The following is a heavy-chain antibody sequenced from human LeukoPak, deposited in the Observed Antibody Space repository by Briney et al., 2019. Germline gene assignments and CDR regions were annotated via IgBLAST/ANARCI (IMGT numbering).Heavy chain of an antibody. CDR3: ARLARHRANGVLGNYSDY. J-gene: IGHJ4*02. D-gene: IGHD2-8*01. CDR2: ISYDGSNK. Sequence: GGSLRLSCAASGFTFSSYAMHWVRQAPGKGLEWVAVISYDGSNKYYADSVKGRFTISRDNSKNTLYLQMNSLRAEDTAVYYCARLARHRANGVLGNYSDYWGQGTLVTVSS. V-gene: IGHV3-30-3*01. CDR1: GFTFSSYA.